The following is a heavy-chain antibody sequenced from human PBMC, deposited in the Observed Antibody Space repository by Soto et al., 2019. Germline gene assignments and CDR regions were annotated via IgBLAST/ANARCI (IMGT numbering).Heavy chain of an antibody. V-gene: IGHV4-59*08. CDR1: GGSISSYY. Sequence: QVQLQESGPGLVKPSETLSLTCTVSGGSISSYYWSWIRQPPGKGLEGIGYIYYSGSTNYNPSLKSRVTISVDTSKNQFSLKLSSVTAADTAVYYCARHGDDSSGYYPTYFDYWGQGTLVTVSS. CDR3: ARHGDDSSGYYPTYFDY. CDR2: IYYSGST. J-gene: IGHJ4*02. D-gene: IGHD3-22*01.